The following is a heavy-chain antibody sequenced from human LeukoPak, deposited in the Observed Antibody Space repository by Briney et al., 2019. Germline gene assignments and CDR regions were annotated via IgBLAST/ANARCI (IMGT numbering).Heavy chain of an antibody. V-gene: IGHV4-34*01. D-gene: IGHD4-17*01. CDR1: GGSFSGYY. Sequence: SETLSLTCAVYGGSFSGYYWSWIRQPPGKGLEWIGEINHSGSTNYNPSLKSRVTISVDTSKNQFSLKLSSVTAADTAVYYCARDRAYGDYWPFDYWGQGTLVTVSS. CDR2: INHSGST. J-gene: IGHJ4*02. CDR3: ARDRAYGDYWPFDY.